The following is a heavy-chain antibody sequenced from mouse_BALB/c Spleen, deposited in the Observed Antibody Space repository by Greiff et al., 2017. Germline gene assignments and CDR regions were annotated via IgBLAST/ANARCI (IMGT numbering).Heavy chain of an antibody. V-gene: IGHV1-80*01. Sequence: QVQLQQSGAELVRPGSSVKISCKASGYAFSSYWMNWVKQRPGQGLEWIGQIYPGDGDTNYNGKFKGKATLTADKSSSTAYMQLSSLTSEDSAVYFCARGALYGNYKGGNFDYWGQGTTLTVSS. CDR1: GYAFSSYW. CDR2: IYPGDGDT. D-gene: IGHD2-1*01. J-gene: IGHJ2*01. CDR3: ARGALYGNYKGGNFDY.